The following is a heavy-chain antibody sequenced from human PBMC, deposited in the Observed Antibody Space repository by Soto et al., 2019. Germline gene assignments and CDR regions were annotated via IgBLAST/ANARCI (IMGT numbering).Heavy chain of an antibody. CDR2: ISYDGSNK. Sequence: GGSLRLSCAASGFTFSSYAMHWVRQAPGKGLEWVAVISYDGSNKYYADSVKGRFTISRDNSKNTLYLQMNSLRAEDTAVYYCARQYYYGSSGYYPHDYWGQGTLVTVSS. CDR1: GFTFSSYA. J-gene: IGHJ4*02. CDR3: ARQYYYGSSGYYPHDY. V-gene: IGHV3-30-3*01. D-gene: IGHD3-22*01.